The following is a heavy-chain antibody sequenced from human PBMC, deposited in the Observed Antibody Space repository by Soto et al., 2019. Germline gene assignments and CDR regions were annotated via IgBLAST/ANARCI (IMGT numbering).Heavy chain of an antibody. CDR1: GFTFSSYD. D-gene: IGHD3-10*01. Sequence: EVQLVESGGGLVQPGGSLRLSCAASGFTFSSYDMHWVRQATGKGLEWVSAIGTAGDTYYPGSVKGRFTISREDAKNSLYLQMNSLRAEDTAVYYCARGQPPDITMVRGVRNTYYYYGMDVWGQGTTVTVSS. CDR3: ARGQPPDITMVRGVRNTYYYYGMDV. CDR2: IGTAGDT. V-gene: IGHV3-13*01. J-gene: IGHJ6*02.